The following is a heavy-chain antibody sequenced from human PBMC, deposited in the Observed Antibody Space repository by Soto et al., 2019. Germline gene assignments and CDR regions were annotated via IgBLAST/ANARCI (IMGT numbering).Heavy chain of an antibody. CDR2: ISAYSANT. D-gene: IGHD3-10*01. CDR1: GYTFSSYG. J-gene: IGHJ4*02. CDR3: VREGYYTGSRTEYITIDY. V-gene: IGHV1-18*01. Sequence: QVQLVQSGAEVKEPGASVKVSCKASGYTFSSYGISWVRQVTGQGLEWMGWISAYSANTKYAQKLQGRVTMSTDTSTSTADLELRSLISDDTAVYYCVREGYYTGSRTEYITIDYWGQGTLVTVSS.